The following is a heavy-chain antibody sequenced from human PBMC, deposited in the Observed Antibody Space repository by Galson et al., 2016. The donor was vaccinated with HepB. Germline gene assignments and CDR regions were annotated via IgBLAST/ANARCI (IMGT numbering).Heavy chain of an antibody. V-gene: IGHV3-74*01. Sequence: SLRLSCAASGFTFSSYWMYWVRQIPGKGLVWVSRINSDGSSTSYEDSVKGRFTISRDNARNTLYLQMNSLRAEDMAVYYCTRKGLGYYYGMDVWGQGTTVTFSS. CDR1: GFTFSSYW. CDR3: TRKGLGYYYGMDV. J-gene: IGHJ6*02. CDR2: INSDGSST. D-gene: IGHD2-15*01.